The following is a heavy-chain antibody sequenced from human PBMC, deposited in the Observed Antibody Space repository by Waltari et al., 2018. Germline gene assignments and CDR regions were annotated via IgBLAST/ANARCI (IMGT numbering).Heavy chain of an antibody. CDR2: IYHSGST. D-gene: IGHD5-12*01. V-gene: IGHV4-38-2*02. CDR3: ARVYSGYDFDY. CDR1: GYSISSGYY. Sequence: QVQLQESGPGLVKPSETLSLTCTVSGYSISSGYYWGWIRQPPGKGLEWIGSIYHSGSTYYNPSLKRRVTISVDTSKNQFSLKLSSVTAADTAVYYCARVYSGYDFDYWGQGTLVTVSS. J-gene: IGHJ4*02.